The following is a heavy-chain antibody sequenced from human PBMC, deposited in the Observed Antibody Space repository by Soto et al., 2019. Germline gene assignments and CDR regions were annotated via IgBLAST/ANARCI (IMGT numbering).Heavy chain of an antibody. CDR2: IIPIFGTA. V-gene: IGHV1-69*01. CDR3: ASDGGRHSGGIDY. Sequence: QVQLVQSGAEVKKPGSAVKVSCKASGGTFSSYSINWVRQAPGQGLEWMGEIIPIFGTANYAQKFQGRVTLTADESTSTAYMELSSLRSEDTAVDYCASDGGRHSGGIDYWGQGTLVTVSS. J-gene: IGHJ4*02. D-gene: IGHD1-26*01. CDR1: GGTFSSYS.